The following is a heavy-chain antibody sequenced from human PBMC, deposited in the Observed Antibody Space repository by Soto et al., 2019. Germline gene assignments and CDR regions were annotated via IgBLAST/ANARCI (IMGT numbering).Heavy chain of an antibody. D-gene: IGHD3-3*01. CDR1: GGSISNSCYY. Sequence: SETLSLTCTVSGGSISNSCYYWGWIRQPPGKGLEWIGSIYYSGSTYYNPSLKSRVTISVDTSKSQFSLKLSSVTAADTAVYYCARHYRSHITIFGVVILNWFDPWGQGTLVTVSS. CDR3: ARHYRSHITIFGVVILNWFDP. J-gene: IGHJ5*02. CDR2: IYYSGST. V-gene: IGHV4-39*01.